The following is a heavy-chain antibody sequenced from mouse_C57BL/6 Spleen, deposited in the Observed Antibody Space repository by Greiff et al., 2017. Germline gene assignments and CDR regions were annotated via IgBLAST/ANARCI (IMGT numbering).Heavy chain of an antibody. V-gene: IGHV1-80*01. CDR3: ARGATVVPYYAMDY. Sequence: QVQLQQSGAELVKPGASVKISCKASGYAFSSYWMNWVKQRPGKGLEWIGQIYPGDGDTNYNGKFKGKATLTADKSSSTAYMQLSSLTSEDSAVYFCARGATVVPYYAMDYWGQGTSVTVSS. J-gene: IGHJ4*01. CDR1: GYAFSSYW. D-gene: IGHD1-1*01. CDR2: IYPGDGDT.